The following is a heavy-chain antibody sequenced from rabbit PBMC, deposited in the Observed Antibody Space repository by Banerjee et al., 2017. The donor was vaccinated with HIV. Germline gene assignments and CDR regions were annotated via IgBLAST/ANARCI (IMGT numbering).Heavy chain of an antibody. J-gene: IGHJ4*01. CDR1: GFDFSSSFY. CDR3: ARDRDAGYAGYGYHL. V-gene: IGHV1S40*01. Sequence: QSLEESGGDLVKPGASLTLTCTASGFDFSSSFYMCWVRQAPGKGLEWIACIYTGDGDTYYANWAKGRFTISKTSSTTVTLQMTSLTAADTATYFCARDRDAGYAGYGYHLWGQGTLVTVS. D-gene: IGHD7-1*01. CDR2: IYTGDGDT.